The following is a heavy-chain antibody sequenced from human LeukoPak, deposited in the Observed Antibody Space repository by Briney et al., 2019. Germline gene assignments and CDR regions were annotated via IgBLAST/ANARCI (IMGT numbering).Heavy chain of an antibody. D-gene: IGHD2-15*01. V-gene: IGHV3-21*01. CDR1: GFTFSSYS. CDR2: ISSSSSYI. CDR3: ARDLLEYCSGGSCYSSSGFDP. J-gene: IGHJ5*02. Sequence: GGSLRLSCAASGFTFSSYSMNWVRQAPGKGLEWVSSISSSSSYIYYADSVKGRFTISRDNAKNSLYLQMNSLRAEDTAVYYCARDLLEYCSGGSCYSSSGFDPWGQGTLVTVSS.